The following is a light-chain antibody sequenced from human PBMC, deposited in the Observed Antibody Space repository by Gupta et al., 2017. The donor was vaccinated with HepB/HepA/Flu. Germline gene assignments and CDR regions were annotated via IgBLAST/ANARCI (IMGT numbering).Light chain of an antibody. Sequence: QSALTQPPSVSGSPGQSVTISCTGTSSDVGGYNSVSWDQQHPGKAPKLMIYDVNKRPSGVPDRFSGSKSGNTASLTISGLQAEDEADYHCCSYAGDSSYVFGSGTKVTVL. CDR2: DVN. CDR3: CSYAGDSSYV. V-gene: IGLV2-11*01. CDR1: SSDVGGYNS. J-gene: IGLJ1*01.